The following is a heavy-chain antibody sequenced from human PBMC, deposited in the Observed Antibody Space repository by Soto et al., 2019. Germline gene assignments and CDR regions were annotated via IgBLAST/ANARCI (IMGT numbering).Heavy chain of an antibody. CDR1: GGTFSSYA. J-gene: IGHJ3*02. Sequence: ASVKVSCKASGGTFSSYAISWVRQAPGQGLEWMGGIIPIFGTANYAQKFQGRVTITADESTSTAYMELSSLRSEDTAVYYRARARLKARDAFDIWGQGTMVTVSS. D-gene: IGHD5-12*01. CDR3: ARARLKARDAFDI. CDR2: IIPIFGTA. V-gene: IGHV1-69*13.